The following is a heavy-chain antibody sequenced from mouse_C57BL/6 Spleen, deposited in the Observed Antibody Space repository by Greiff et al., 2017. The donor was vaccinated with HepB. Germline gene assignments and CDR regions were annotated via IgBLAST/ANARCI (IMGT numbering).Heavy chain of an antibody. D-gene: IGHD3-2*02. V-gene: IGHV1-59*01. J-gene: IGHJ2*01. CDR1: GYTFTSYW. CDR3: ARGRQLRRYYLDY. Sequence: QVQLQQPGAELVRPGTSVKLSCKASGYTFTSYWMHWVKQRPGQGLEWIGVIDPSDSYTNYNQKFKGKATLTVDTSSSTAYMQLSSLTSEDSAVYDCARGRQLRRYYLDYWGKGTTLTVYS. CDR2: IDPSDSYT.